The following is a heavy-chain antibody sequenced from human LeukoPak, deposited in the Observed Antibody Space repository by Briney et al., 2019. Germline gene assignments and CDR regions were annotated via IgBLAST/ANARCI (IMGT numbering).Heavy chain of an antibody. CDR3: ARDLLGGSYFRAPGY. CDR1: GYTFTNYT. CDR2: INAGNGNT. D-gene: IGHD3-10*01. J-gene: IGHJ4*02. Sequence: ASVKVSCKASGYTFTNYTVHWVRQAPGQRLEWMGWINAGNGNTKYSQEFQGRVTITRDTSASTAYMELSSLRSEDMAVYYCARDLLGGSYFRAPGYWGQGTLVTVSS. V-gene: IGHV1-3*03.